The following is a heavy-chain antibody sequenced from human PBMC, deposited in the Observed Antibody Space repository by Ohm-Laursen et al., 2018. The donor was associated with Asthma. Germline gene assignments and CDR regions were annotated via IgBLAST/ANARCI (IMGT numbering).Heavy chain of an antibody. CDR1: GFTFSSYW. D-gene: IGHD3-3*01. J-gene: IGHJ3*02. V-gene: IGHV3-74*01. CDR2: INSDGSST. Sequence: SLRLSCAALGFTFSSYWMHWVRQAPGKGLVWVSRINSDGSSTSYADSVKGRFTISRDNAKNTLYLQMNSLRAEDTAVYYCFSLGGVVKAFDIWGQGTMVTVSS. CDR3: FSLGGVVKAFDI.